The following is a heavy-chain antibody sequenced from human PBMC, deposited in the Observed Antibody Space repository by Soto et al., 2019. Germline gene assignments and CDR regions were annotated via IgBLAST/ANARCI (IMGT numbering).Heavy chain of an antibody. J-gene: IGHJ6*02. Sequence: QVQLVQTGAEVKKPGSSVKVSCKASGGTFSSYAISWVRQAPGQGLEWMGGIIPIFGTANYAQKFQGRVTITADKSTSTAYMELSSLRSEDTAVYYCARCFCSSTSCYTGRNGMDVWGQGTTVTVSS. D-gene: IGHD2-2*02. CDR1: GGTFSSYA. CDR3: ARCFCSSTSCYTGRNGMDV. V-gene: IGHV1-69*06. CDR2: IIPIFGTA.